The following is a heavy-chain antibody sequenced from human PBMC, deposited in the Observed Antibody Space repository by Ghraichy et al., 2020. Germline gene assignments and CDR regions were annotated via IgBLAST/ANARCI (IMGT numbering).Heavy chain of an antibody. D-gene: IGHD6-13*01. J-gene: IGHJ4*02. CDR3: ARVHHFLAAAGPYYFDY. CDR1: GGSFSGYY. V-gene: IGHV4-34*01. CDR2: INHSGST. Sequence: SQTLSLTCAVYGGSFSGYYWSWIRQPPGKGLEWIGEINHSGSTNYNPSLKSRVTISVDTSKNQFSLKLSSVTAADTAVYYCARVHHFLAAAGPYYFDYWGQGTLVTVSS.